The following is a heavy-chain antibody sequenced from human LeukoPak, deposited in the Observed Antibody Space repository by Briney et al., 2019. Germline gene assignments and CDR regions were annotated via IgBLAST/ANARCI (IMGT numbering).Heavy chain of an antibody. V-gene: IGHV1-2*06. CDR1: GYTFTNFY. D-gene: IGHD4-11*01. J-gene: IGHJ4*02. Sequence: ASVKVSCKASGYTFTNFYIHWVRQAPGQGLEWMRRINPDTGGTNFAQKFQDRVTVTRDTSISTAFLELSSLTSGDAAVYYCVTSFDYSDFYWGQGTLVIVS. CDR3: VTSFDYSDFY. CDR2: INPDTGGT.